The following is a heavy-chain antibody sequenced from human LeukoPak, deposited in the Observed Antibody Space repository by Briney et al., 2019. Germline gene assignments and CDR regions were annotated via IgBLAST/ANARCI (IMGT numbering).Heavy chain of an antibody. D-gene: IGHD1-1*01. V-gene: IGHV3-30-3*01. Sequence: GGSLRLSCAASGFTFSSYAMHWVRQAPGKGLEWVAVISYDGSNKYYADSVKGRFTISRDNSKNTLYLQMNSLRAEDTAVYYCAREGPQLNYFDYWGQGTLVSVSS. CDR1: GFTFSSYA. CDR2: ISYDGSNK. CDR3: AREGPQLNYFDY. J-gene: IGHJ4*02.